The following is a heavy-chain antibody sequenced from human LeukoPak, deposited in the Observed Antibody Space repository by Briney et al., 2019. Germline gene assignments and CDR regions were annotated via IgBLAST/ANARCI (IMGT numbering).Heavy chain of an antibody. CDR3: ATEDSRSGSYYDP. J-gene: IGHJ5*02. CDR1: GYIFTDYR. D-gene: IGHD1-26*01. Sequence: ASVKVSCKPSGYIFTDYRLHWVRQAPGQGLEWMGRINPKSGDTNYAQKFQGRVTMTSDTSITTAYMELRRLKSDDTAFYFCATEDSRSGSYYDPWGQGTLVTVSS. CDR2: INPKSGDT. V-gene: IGHV1-2*06.